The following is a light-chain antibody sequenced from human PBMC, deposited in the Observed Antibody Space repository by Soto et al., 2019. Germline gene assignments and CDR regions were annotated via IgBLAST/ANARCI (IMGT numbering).Light chain of an antibody. V-gene: IGLV2-14*03. CDR2: DVS. J-gene: IGLJ1*01. CDR1: SSDVGGYNY. Sequence: QSALTQPASVSGSPGQSITISCTGTSSDVGGYNYLSWYQHHPGKAPKLMIYDVSDRPSGVSKRFSGSKSGNTASLTISGLQTEDEADYYCSSYTSSSTRVFGTGTKLTVL. CDR3: SSYTSSSTRV.